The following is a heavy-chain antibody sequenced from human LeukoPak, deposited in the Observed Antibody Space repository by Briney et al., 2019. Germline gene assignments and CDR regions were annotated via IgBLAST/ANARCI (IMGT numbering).Heavy chain of an antibody. CDR2: ISSSGSTI. CDR1: GFTFSDYY. J-gene: IGHJ4*02. V-gene: IGHV3-11*01. Sequence: GGSLRLSCAASGFTFSDYYMSWIRQAPGKGLEWVSYISSSGSTIYYADSVKGLFTISRDNAKNSLYLQMNSLRAENTAVYYCARDLSWYYDFWSGYPSLPPPGYWGQGTLVTVSS. D-gene: IGHD3-3*01. CDR3: ARDLSWYYDFWSGYPSLPPPGY.